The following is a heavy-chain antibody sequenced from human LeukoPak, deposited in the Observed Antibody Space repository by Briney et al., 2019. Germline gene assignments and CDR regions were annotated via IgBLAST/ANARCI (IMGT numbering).Heavy chain of an antibody. Sequence: GGSLRLSCAASGVTFSNYAMSWVRQAPGKGLEWVSAISTGGGSTFYADSVKGRFTISRDNSKNTLYLQMNSLRAEDTALYYCAKDGGIVATKDAFDIWGQGTMVTVSS. CDR3: AKDGGIVATKDAFDI. CDR1: GVTFSNYA. J-gene: IGHJ3*02. V-gene: IGHV3-23*01. D-gene: IGHD5-12*01. CDR2: ISTGGGST.